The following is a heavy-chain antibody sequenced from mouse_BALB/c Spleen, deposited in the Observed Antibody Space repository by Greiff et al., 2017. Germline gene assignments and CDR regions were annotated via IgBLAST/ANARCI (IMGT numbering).Heavy chain of an antibody. CDR1: GFTFTDYY. CDR2: IRNKANGYTT. D-gene: IGHD1-1*01. Sequence: EVQLQQSGGGLVQPGGSLRLSCATSGFTFTDYYMSWVRQPPGKALEWLGFIRNKANGYTTEYSASVKGRFTISRDNSQSILYLQMNTLRAEDSATYYCARDPYVSAYWGQGTLVTVSA. CDR3: ARDPYVSAY. J-gene: IGHJ3*01. V-gene: IGHV7-3*02.